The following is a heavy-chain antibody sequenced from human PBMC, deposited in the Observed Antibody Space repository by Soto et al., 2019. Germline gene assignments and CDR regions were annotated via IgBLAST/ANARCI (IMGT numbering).Heavy chain of an antibody. CDR3: AKKYRGTYPFDY. Sequence: GGSLRLSCAASGLTFNMYAFHWVRQAPGKGLEWVSSIGPSGGDISYADSVRGRFTVSRDNSKNTLYLQMDSLSAEDTAVYYCAKKYRGTYPFDYWGQGTLVTVSS. CDR2: IGPSGGDI. J-gene: IGHJ4*02. CDR1: GLTFNMYA. D-gene: IGHD1-26*01. V-gene: IGHV3-23*01.